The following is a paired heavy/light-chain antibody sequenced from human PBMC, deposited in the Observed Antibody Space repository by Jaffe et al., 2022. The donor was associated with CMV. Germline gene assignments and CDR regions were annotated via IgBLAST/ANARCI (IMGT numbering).Heavy chain of an antibody. V-gene: IGHV4-34*01. CDR3: ARGRQRGIFMTTVVTSVGFDI. D-gene: IGHD3-22*01. CDR1: GGSFRGYY. Sequence: QVQLQQWGAGLLKPSETLSLICAVYGGSFRGYYWSWIRQPPGKGQEWIGEVNHSGSTNYNPSLKSRVTMSVDTSKNQFSLKVTSVTAADTAVYYCARGRQRGIFMTTVVTSVGFDIWGQGTMITVSS. CDR2: VNHSGST. J-gene: IGHJ3*02.
Light chain of an antibody. V-gene: IGKV1-5*03. CDR3: QQYNYYSYT. J-gene: IGKJ2*01. CDR2: KAS. Sequence: DIQMTQSPSTLSASVGDRVTITCRASQSVSTWLAWYQQKPGKAPKLLIYKASTLESGVPSRFSGSGSGTEFSLTISSLQPDDFATYYCQQYNYYSYTFGQGTTLEIK. CDR1: QSVSTW.